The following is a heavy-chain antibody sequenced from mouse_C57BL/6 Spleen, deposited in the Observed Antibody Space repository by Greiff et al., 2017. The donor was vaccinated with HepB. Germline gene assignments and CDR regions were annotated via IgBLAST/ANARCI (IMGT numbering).Heavy chain of an antibody. CDR2: IYPGDGDT. CDR1: GYAFSSYW. J-gene: IGHJ4*01. V-gene: IGHV1-80*01. Sequence: VQLQQSGAELVKPGASVKISCKASGYAFSSYWMNWVKQRPGKGLEWIGQIYPGDGDTNYNGKFKGKATLTADKSSSTAYMQLSSLTSEDSAVYFCARETAQNAMDYWGQGTSVTVSS. D-gene: IGHD3-2*02. CDR3: ARETAQNAMDY.